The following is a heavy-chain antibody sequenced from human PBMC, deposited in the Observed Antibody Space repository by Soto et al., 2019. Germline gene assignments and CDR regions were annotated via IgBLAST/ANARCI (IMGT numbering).Heavy chain of an antibody. CDR1: GYSISSGYC. CDR2: IYHSGST. CDR3: ARHDYYDNSGYSTGYFDY. J-gene: IGHJ4*02. V-gene: IGHV4-38-2*01. Sequence: SETLSLTCAVSGYSISSGYCWGWIRQPPGKGLEWIGNIYHSGSTYYNPSLKSRVTISVDTSKNHFSLKLTSLTAAATAVYYCARHDYYDNSGYSTGYFDYWGQGTPVTVSS. D-gene: IGHD3-22*01.